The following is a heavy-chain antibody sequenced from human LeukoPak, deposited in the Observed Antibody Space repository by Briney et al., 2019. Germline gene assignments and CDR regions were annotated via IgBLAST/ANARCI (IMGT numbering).Heavy chain of an antibody. CDR1: GFSVSTEY. Sequence: PGGSLRLSCAASGFSVSTEYMDWVRQAPGKGLEWVSILYPEGSTYYADSVKGRFTISRDNAKNSLYLQMNSLRAEDTAVYYCAELGITMIGGVWGKGTTVTISS. CDR2: LYPEGST. V-gene: IGHV3-66*01. CDR3: AELGITMIGGV. D-gene: IGHD3-10*02. J-gene: IGHJ6*04.